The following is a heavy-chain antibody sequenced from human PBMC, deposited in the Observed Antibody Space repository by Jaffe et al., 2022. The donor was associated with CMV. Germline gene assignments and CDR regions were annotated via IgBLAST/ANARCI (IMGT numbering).Heavy chain of an antibody. CDR2: IYYSGST. D-gene: IGHD4-4*01. CDR3: ARGGMTTKRGRDYYFDY. V-gene: IGHV4-59*01. Sequence: QVQLQESGPGLVKPSETLSLTCTVSGGSISSYYWSWIRQPPGKGLEWIGYIYYSGSTNYNPSLKSRVTISVDTSKNQFSLKLSSVTAADTAVYYCARGGMTTKRGRDYYFDYWGQGTLVTVSS. J-gene: IGHJ4*02. CDR1: GGSISSYY.